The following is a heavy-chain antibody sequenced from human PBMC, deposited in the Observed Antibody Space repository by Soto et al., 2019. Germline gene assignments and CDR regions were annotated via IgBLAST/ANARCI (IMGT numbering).Heavy chain of an antibody. Sequence: GGSLRLSCAASGFTFSSYAMSWVRQAPGKGLEWVSAISGSGGSTYYADSVKGRFTISRDNSKNTLYLQMNSLRAEDTAVYYCAKKFTRCSGGSCYSGSSDYWGQGTLVTVSS. V-gene: IGHV3-23*01. J-gene: IGHJ4*02. CDR3: AKKFTRCSGGSCYSGSSDY. CDR2: ISGSGGST. CDR1: GFTFSSYA. D-gene: IGHD2-15*01.